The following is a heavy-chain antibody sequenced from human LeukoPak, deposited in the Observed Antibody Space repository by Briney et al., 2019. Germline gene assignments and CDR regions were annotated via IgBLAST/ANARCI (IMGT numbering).Heavy chain of an antibody. CDR3: AKDQVIAVAANSDY. J-gene: IGHJ4*02. CDR1: GFTFSSYA. D-gene: IGHD6-13*01. V-gene: IGHV3-23*01. Sequence: GGSLRLSCAASGFTFSSYAMSWVRQAPGKGLGWVSAISGGGSGTYYADSVKGRFTISRDNSENALYLQMNSLRVEDTAVYYCAKDQVIAVAANSDYWGQGTLVTVSS. CDR2: ISGGGSGT.